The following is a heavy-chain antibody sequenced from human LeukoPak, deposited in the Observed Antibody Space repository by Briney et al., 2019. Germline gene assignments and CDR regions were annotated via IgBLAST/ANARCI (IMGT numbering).Heavy chain of an antibody. Sequence: GGSLRLSCATSGFIFSSYEMNWVRQAPGKGLEWVSYISSSGSTIYYADSVKGRFTISRDNAKNSLYLQMNSLRAEDTAIYYCARSEGGHYYYFDYWGQGTLVTVSS. V-gene: IGHV3-48*03. D-gene: IGHD4-17*01. CDR2: ISSSGSTI. J-gene: IGHJ4*02. CDR1: GFIFSSYE. CDR3: ARSEGGHYYYFDY.